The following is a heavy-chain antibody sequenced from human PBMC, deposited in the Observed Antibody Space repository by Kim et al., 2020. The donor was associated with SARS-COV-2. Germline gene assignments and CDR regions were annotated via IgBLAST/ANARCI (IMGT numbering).Heavy chain of an antibody. CDR1: GYTFTSYG. V-gene: IGHV1-18*01. Sequence: ASVKVSCKASGYTFTSYGISWVRQAPGQGLEWMGWISAYNGNTNYAQKLQGRVTMTTDTSTSTAYMELRSLRSDDTAVYYCARDAGWDIVVVPALGWFDPWGQGTLVTVSS. D-gene: IGHD2-2*01. CDR3: ARDAGWDIVVVPALGWFDP. J-gene: IGHJ5*02. CDR2: ISAYNGNT.